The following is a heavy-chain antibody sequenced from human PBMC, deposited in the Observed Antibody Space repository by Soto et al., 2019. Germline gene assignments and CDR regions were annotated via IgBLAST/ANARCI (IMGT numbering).Heavy chain of an antibody. V-gene: IGHV4-39*01. Sequence: SETLSLTCTVSGGSISSSSYYWGWIRQPPGKGLEWIGSIYYSGSTYYNPSLKSRVTISVDTSKNQFSLKLSSVTAADTAVYYCAKPYGSGSPHWFDPWGQGTLVTVSS. D-gene: IGHD3-10*01. CDR3: AKPYGSGSPHWFDP. CDR1: GGSISSSSYY. J-gene: IGHJ5*02. CDR2: IYYSGST.